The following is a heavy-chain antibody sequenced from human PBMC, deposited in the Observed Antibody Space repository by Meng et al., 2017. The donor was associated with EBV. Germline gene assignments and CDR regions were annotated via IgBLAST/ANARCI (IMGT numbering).Heavy chain of an antibody. D-gene: IGHD3-10*01. CDR3: ARQSGYYGSGNLP. CDR1: GYASTGYY. J-gene: IGHJ5*02. Sequence: VELVQPGAEGTMPRSSAMSPCKDVGYASTGYYFRCVLQAPGQELVWLVRINPNSGGTNYAQNFESRVTMTRDTSLSTASMELSRLRSADTAVYYCARQSGYYGSGNLPWGQGTLVTVSS. V-gene: IGHV1-2*06. CDR2: INPNSGGT.